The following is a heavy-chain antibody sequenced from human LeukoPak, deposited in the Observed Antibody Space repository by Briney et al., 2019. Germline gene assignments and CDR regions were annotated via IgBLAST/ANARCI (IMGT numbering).Heavy chain of an antibody. J-gene: IGHJ4*02. CDR2: IKPDSGSS. Sequence: ASVKVPCKASGYTFTAYYIHWLRQAPGQGPEWMGWIKPDSGSSHYAQKFQGRVTMTRDTSSNSAYMDLTRLKSDDTAVYYCARARVPITVAGLCYFDYWGQGALVTVSS. D-gene: IGHD6-19*01. CDR1: GYTFTAYY. V-gene: IGHV1-2*02. CDR3: ARARVPITVAGLCYFDY.